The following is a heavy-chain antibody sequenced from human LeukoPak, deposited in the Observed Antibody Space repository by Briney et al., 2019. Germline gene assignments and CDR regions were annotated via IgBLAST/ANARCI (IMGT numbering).Heavy chain of an antibody. D-gene: IGHD5-18*01. J-gene: IGHJ4*02. CDR2: INGGGSS. Sequence: GGSLRLSCASSGFTFNNYAMTWVRQAPGKGLEWVSVINGGGSSYYADSVKGRFTVSRDNSKNTLYLQMNSLRDEDTAIYYCAKGQGYNYGDSIDYWGQGTLVTVSS. CDR1: GFTFNNYA. V-gene: IGHV3-23*01. CDR3: AKGQGYNYGDSIDY.